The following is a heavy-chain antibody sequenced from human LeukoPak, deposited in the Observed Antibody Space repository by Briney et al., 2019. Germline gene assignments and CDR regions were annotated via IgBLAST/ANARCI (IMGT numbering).Heavy chain of an antibody. CDR2: INSDGSST. D-gene: IGHD3-16*01. J-gene: IGHJ4*02. V-gene: IGHV3-74*01. Sequence: GGSLRLSCAASGFTFSSYWMRWVRQAPGKGLVWVSRINSDGSSTSYADSVKGRFTISRDNAKNTLYLQMNGLRAEDTAVYYCARDSLGIELDYWGQGTLVTVSS. CDR3: ARDSLGIELDY. CDR1: GFTFSSYW.